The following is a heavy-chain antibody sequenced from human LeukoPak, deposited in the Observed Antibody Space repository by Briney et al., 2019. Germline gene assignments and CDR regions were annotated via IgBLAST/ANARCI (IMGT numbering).Heavy chain of an antibody. J-gene: IGHJ6*03. V-gene: IGHV1-69*13. CDR3: ARSETYVDYDASLGMDV. D-gene: IGHD4-17*01. CDR2: IIPIFGTA. CDR1: GGTVSSYA. Sequence: SVKVSCKASGGTVSSYAISWVRQAPGQGLEWMGGIIPIFGTANYAQKFQGRVTITADESTSTAYMELSSLRSEDTAVYYCARSETYVDYDASLGMDVWGKGTTVTVSS.